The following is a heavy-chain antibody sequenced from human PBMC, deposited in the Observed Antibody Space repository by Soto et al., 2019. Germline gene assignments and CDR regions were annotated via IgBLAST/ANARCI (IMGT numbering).Heavy chain of an antibody. V-gene: IGHV4-39*01. CDR2: IYYSGST. J-gene: IGHJ4*02. D-gene: IGHD5-12*01. CDR3: ARLDSGYDYALDY. CDR1: GGSISSSSYY. Sequence: SETLSLTCTVSGGSISSSSYYWGWIRQPPGKGLEWIGSIYYSGSTYYNPSLKSRVTISVDTSKNQFSLKLSSVTAADTAVYYCARLDSGYDYALDYWGQGTLVTVSS.